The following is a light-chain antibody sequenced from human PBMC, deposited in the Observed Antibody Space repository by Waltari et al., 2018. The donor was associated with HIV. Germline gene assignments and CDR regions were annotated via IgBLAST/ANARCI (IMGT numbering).Light chain of an antibody. CDR2: DVS. Sequence: QSALTQPRSVSGSPGQSVTISCTGTSSDVGVYKYVSWYQQHPGKAPKLMIYDVSKRPSGVPDRFSGSKSGNTASLTISGLQAEDEADYYCCSYAGSYTLVFGGGTKLTVL. CDR1: SSDVGVYKY. V-gene: IGLV2-11*01. CDR3: CSYAGSYTLV. J-gene: IGLJ3*02.